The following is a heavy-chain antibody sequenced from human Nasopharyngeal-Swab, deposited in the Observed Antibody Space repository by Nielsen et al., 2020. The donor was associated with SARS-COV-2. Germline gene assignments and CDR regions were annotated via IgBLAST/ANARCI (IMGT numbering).Heavy chain of an antibody. CDR1: GGSISSYY. D-gene: IGHD6-6*01. V-gene: IGHV4-59*12. CDR3: ARGSRAARLGL. CDR2: IYYSGST. Sequence: SETLSLTCTVSGGSISSYYWSWIRQPPGKGLEWTGYIYYSGSTNYNPSLKSRVTISVDTSENQFSLKLTSATAADTATYYCARGSRAARLGLWGQGTLVTVSS. J-gene: IGHJ4*02.